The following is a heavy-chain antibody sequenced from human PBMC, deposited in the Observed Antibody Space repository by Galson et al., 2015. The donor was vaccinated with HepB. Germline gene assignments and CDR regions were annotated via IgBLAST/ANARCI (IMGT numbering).Heavy chain of an antibody. Sequence: SLRLSCAASGLTFSDLYMTWIRQSPGRGLEWISYISSSTSYIYYADSVKGRFTISRDNAKNSLYLQMNSLRAEDTAVYYCARYTVDTDLDYWGQGTLVTVSS. CDR3: ARYTVDTDLDY. V-gene: IGHV3-11*06. J-gene: IGHJ4*02. CDR2: ISSSTSYI. D-gene: IGHD5-18*01. CDR1: GLTFSDLY.